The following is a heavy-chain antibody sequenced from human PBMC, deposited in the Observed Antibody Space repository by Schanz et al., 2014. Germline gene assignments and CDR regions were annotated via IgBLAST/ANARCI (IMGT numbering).Heavy chain of an antibody. CDR2: ISGSGVTI. CDR3: AKEVRPVANTVHFYDMDV. J-gene: IGHJ6*02. D-gene: IGHD6-19*01. CDR1: GFTFSSYA. Sequence: EVQLLESGGGLVQPGGSLRLSCAGSGFTFSSYAMSWVRQTPGKGLEWVSVISGSGVTIYYADSVKGRFTISRDNSKNTLYLQMNSLRAEDTAVYYCAKEVRPVANTVHFYDMDVWGQGTTVNVSS. V-gene: IGHV3-23*01.